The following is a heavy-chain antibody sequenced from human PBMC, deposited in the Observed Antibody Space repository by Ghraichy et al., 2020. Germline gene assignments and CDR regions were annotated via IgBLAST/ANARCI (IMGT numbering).Heavy chain of an antibody. Sequence: GGSLRLSCAASGFTFSSYSMNWVRQAPGKGLEWVSSISSSSSYIYYADSVKGRFTISRDNVKNSLYLQMNSLRAEDTAVYYCARGGGYSYGYSVDYWGQGTLVTVS. V-gene: IGHV3-21*01. D-gene: IGHD5-18*01. CDR2: ISSSSSYI. CDR3: ARGGGYSYGYSVDY. CDR1: GFTFSSYS. J-gene: IGHJ4*02.